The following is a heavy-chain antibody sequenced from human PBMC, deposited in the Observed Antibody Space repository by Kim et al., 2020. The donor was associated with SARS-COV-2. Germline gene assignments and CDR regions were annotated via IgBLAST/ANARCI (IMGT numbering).Heavy chain of an antibody. D-gene: IGHD6-13*01. J-gene: IGHJ4*02. Sequence: YNPSLTGRVTISVDTSKNQFSLNLSSVTAADTAVYYCARGSSSYYYAFDYWGQGTLVTVSS. V-gene: IGHV4-59*09. CDR3: ARGSSSYYYAFDY.